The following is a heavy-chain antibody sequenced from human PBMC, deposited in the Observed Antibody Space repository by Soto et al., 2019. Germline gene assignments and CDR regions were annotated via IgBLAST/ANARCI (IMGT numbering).Heavy chain of an antibody. CDR3: ATYIAVAINY. D-gene: IGHD6-19*01. CDR1: GFTFHSYA. V-gene: IGHV3-23*01. Sequence: GGSLRLSCVASGFTFHSYAMIWVRQAPGKGLEWVSGIRNSGDSTSYGDSVKGRFTISRDNSKNMLYLQMNSLRAEDTATYYCATYIAVAINYWGRGAQVTVSS. CDR2: IRNSGDST. J-gene: IGHJ4*02.